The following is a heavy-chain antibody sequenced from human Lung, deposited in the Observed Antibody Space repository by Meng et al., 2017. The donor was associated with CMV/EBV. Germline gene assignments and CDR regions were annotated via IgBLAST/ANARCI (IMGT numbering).Heavy chain of an antibody. CDR2: TSSDGSRK. Sequence: SCAAYGFTFRTYVMHWVRQAPGKGLEWVAVTSSDGSRKYYADFVKGRFTISRDNSKNTLYLQLNSLRTEDTAVYYCSRDQKEEGDNWFDPWGQGXLVTGSS. V-gene: IGHV3-30*04. CDR3: SRDQKEEGDNWFDP. J-gene: IGHJ5*02. CDR1: GFTFRTYV.